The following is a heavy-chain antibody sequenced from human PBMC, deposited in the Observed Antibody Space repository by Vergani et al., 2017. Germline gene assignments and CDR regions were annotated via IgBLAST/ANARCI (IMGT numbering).Heavy chain of an antibody. CDR2: IIPIFGTA. Sequence: QVQLVQSGAEVKKPGSSVKVSCKASGGTFSSYAISWVRQAPGQGLEWMGGIIPIFGTANYAQKFQGRVTITADESTSTAYMELGSLRAEDTAVYYCASSITIFGVVIRMDVWGKGTTVTVSS. V-gene: IGHV1-69*01. D-gene: IGHD3-3*01. J-gene: IGHJ6*03. CDR1: GGTFSSYA. CDR3: ASSITIFGVVIRMDV.